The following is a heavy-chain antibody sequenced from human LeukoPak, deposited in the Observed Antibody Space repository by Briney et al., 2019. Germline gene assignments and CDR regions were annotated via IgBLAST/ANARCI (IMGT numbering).Heavy chain of an antibody. CDR1: GFPFSIYE. J-gene: IGHJ4*02. Sequence: GGSLRLSCAVSGFPFSIYEMNWARQAPGKGLEWVSSIGSSGTTIYYADSVKGRFSISRDNAKNSLYLQMNSPRVEDTAVYYCALLAVASDFDYWGQGALVTVSS. D-gene: IGHD6-19*01. V-gene: IGHV3-48*03. CDR2: IGSSGTTI. CDR3: ALLAVASDFDY.